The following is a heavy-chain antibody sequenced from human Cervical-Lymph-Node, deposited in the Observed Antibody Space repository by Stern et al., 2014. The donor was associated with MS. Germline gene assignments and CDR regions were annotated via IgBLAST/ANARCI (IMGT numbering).Heavy chain of an antibody. J-gene: IGHJ4*02. D-gene: IGHD3-9*01. CDR3: SSDTGDYDY. CDR1: GHIFTTSY. V-gene: IGHV1-46*03. CDR2: INPSAGTT. Sequence: QVQLVESGAEVKKPGASVKVSCKASGHIFTTSYMHWVRQAPGQGLEWMDIINPSAGTTSYAPKFQGRVTMTRDTSTSTVYMELSSLRSEDTAMYYCSSDTGDYDYWGQGTLVAVSS.